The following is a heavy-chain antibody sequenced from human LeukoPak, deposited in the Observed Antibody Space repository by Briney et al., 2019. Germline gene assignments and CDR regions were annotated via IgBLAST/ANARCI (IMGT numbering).Heavy chain of an antibody. CDR2: INHSGST. Sequence: SETLSLTCAVYGGSFSGYSWSWIRQPPGKGLEWIGEINHSGSTNYNPSLKNGLTISVDTSKNQSSLQLSSVTAADRAVYYCERRGTGRGVIITRFDYWGEGTLVALS. CDR1: GGSFSGYS. V-gene: IGHV4-34*01. CDR3: ERRGTGRGVIITRFDY. J-gene: IGHJ4*02. D-gene: IGHD3-10*01.